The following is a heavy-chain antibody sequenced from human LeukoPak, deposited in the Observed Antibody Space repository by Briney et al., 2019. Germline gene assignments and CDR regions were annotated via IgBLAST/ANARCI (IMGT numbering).Heavy chain of an antibody. J-gene: IGHJ4*02. CDR2: INHSGYT. V-gene: IGHV4-34*01. CDR1: GVPFSNYY. CDR3: TRAVAGHPD. Sequence: SETLSLTCAVSGVPFSNYYWSWVRQSPRQGLEWIGEINHSGYTNYNPSLKSRVTMSIDTSKNQFSLKLTSVTAANAGVYYCTRAVAGHPDWGQGTLVTVSS. D-gene: IGHD6-19*01.